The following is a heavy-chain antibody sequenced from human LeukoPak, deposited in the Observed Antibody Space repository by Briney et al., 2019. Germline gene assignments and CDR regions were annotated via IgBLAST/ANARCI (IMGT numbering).Heavy chain of an antibody. CDR3: ARGITAFGVPGATYYFDY. CDR2: ISGSGST. V-gene: IGHV3-23*01. CDR1: GFTFSNFA. J-gene: IGHJ4*02. Sequence: PGGSLRLSCTASGFTFSNFAMNWVRQTPGKGLEWVSVISGSGSTYYADSERGRFTVSRDNSKHTMSLQMNTLRAEDTAVYYCARGITAFGVPGATYYFDYWGQGTLVTVSP. D-gene: IGHD3-3*01.